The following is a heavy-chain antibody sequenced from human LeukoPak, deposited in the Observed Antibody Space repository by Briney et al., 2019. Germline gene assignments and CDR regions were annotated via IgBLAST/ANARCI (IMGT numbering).Heavy chain of an antibody. D-gene: IGHD5-24*01. CDR1: GSGFTFNNYW. CDR3: AMKAVPRPRLHDAFDF. Sequence: GGSLRLSCAASGSGFTFNNYWMHWVRQAPGKGLVWVSRINADGSTTSYADSVRGRFTISRDNAKNTLYLQMNSLRADDTAVYYCAMKAVPRPRLHDAFDFWGQGTVVSVSS. V-gene: IGHV3-74*01. J-gene: IGHJ3*01. CDR2: INADGSTT.